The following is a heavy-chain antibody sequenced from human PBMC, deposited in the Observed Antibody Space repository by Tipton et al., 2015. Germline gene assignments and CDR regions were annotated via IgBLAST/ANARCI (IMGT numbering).Heavy chain of an antibody. J-gene: IGHJ4*02. CDR1: GGSISTGTYY. D-gene: IGHD3-16*01. Sequence: LRLSCTVSGGSISTGTYYWGWIRRPPGKSLEWIGSTYYSGSTYYNPSLKSRVTISVDTSMDQFSLRLTSVTAADTAVYYCARHGFEDSTFDYWGQGTLVTVSS. CDR3: ARHGFEDSTFDY. V-gene: IGHV4-39*01. CDR2: TYYSGST.